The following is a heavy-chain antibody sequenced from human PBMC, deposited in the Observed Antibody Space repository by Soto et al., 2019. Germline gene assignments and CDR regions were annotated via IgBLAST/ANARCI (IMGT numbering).Heavy chain of an antibody. J-gene: IGHJ6*01. Sequence: VKLVQSGAEVKKPGSSVKVSCKASGGTFSSYAISWVRQAPGQGREWMGGIIPIFGTANYAQKFQGRVTSTADESTSTADMELSSLRSEDTAVYYCVRNPDTNYYVGMDVWGQGNTITVSS. CDR1: GGTFSSYA. CDR3: VRNPDTNYYVGMDV. CDR2: IIPIFGTA. V-gene: IGHV1-69*12.